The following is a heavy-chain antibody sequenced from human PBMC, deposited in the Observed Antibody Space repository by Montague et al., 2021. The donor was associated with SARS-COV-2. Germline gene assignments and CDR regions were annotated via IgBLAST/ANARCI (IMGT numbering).Heavy chain of an antibody. CDR1: GGSISSSSYY. D-gene: IGHD3-16*02. V-gene: IGHV4-39*07. J-gene: IGHJ5*02. Sequence: SETRSLTCTVSGGSISSSSYYWGWIRQPPGKGLEWIGSIYYSGSTNYNPSLKSRVTISVDTSKNQFSLKLSSVTAADTAVYYCARGYDYVWGSYRYLHWFDPWGQGTLVTVSS. CDR3: ARGYDYVWGSYRYLHWFDP. CDR2: IYYSGST.